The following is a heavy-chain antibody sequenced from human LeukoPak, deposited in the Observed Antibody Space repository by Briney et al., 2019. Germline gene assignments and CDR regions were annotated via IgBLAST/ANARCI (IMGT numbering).Heavy chain of an antibody. CDR2: IKSKAAGGIT. V-gene: IGHV3-15*05. CDR3: TTGGSGTGPLDY. Sequence: GGSLRLSCAASGLNFNNAWMSWVRQAPGKGLEWVGRIKSKAAGGITDYAAPVKGRFTISRDDSENTLYLKMNSVKTEDIGVYYCTTGGSGTGPLDYWGQGTLVTVSS. CDR1: GLNFNNAW. D-gene: IGHD6-13*01. J-gene: IGHJ4*02.